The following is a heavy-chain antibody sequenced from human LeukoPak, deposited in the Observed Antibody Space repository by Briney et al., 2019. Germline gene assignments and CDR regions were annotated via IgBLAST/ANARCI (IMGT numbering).Heavy chain of an antibody. CDR1: GGTFSSFA. D-gene: IGHD3-9*01. V-gene: IGHV1-69*13. Sequence: SVKVSCKASGGTFSSFAISWVRQAPGQGLEWMGGIIPIFGSANYAQKFKGRVTITADESTSTAYMELSSLRSEDTAVFYCARSPDILTGENFDYWGQGTLVTVSS. CDR2: IIPIFGSA. CDR3: ARSPDILTGENFDY. J-gene: IGHJ4*02.